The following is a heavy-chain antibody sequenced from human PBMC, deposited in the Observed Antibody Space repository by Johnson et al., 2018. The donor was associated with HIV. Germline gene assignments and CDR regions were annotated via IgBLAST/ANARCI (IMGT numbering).Heavy chain of an antibody. Sequence: VESGGGVVQPGRSLSLSCAASGFTFSSYAMHCVRQVPGKGLEWVSGINYNGCSTGYAASVKGRFTISRDNSKNTLYLQMNSLTAEDTALYYCAVTVHSSGWYGGEDAFDIWGQGTMVTVSS. V-gene: IGHV3-30-3*01. CDR3: AVTVHSSGWYGGEDAFDI. CDR2: INYNGCST. J-gene: IGHJ3*02. D-gene: IGHD6-19*01. CDR1: GFTFSSYA.